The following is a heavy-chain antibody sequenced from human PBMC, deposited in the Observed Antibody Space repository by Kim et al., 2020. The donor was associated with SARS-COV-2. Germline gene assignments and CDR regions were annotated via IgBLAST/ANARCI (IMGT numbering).Heavy chain of an antibody. J-gene: IGHJ4*02. V-gene: IGHV4-39*01. CDR3: VSSPDYAWGTYRYRDYFDF. CDR1: GVSIPRSSYY. Sequence: SETLSLTCTVSGVSIPRSSYYWNWIRQSPGKGLEWIGNVSYSGDTYYNPSLKSRVTIFVDTSKNQFSLKLSSVTAADTAVYYCVSSPDYAWGTYRYRDYFDFWGQGIQVTVSS. CDR2: VSYSGDT. D-gene: IGHD3-16*02.